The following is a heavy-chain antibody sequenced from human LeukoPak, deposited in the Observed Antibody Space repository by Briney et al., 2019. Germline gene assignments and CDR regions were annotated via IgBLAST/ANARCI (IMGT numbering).Heavy chain of an antibody. Sequence: GGSLRLSCAASGFTFNNYAVSWVRQAPGMGLEWVSAISGSGDSQYYADSVKGRFTISRDNSKNTLYLHMNSLRAEDTALYYCAKCLQATGLCYFDYWGQGTLVAVSS. J-gene: IGHJ4*02. V-gene: IGHV3-23*01. CDR2: ISGSGDSQ. CDR3: AKCLQATGLCYFDY. D-gene: IGHD1-26*01. CDR1: GFTFNNYA.